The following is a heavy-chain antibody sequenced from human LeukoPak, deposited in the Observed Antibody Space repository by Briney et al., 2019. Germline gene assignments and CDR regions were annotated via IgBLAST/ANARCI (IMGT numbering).Heavy chain of an antibody. V-gene: IGHV4-39*01. CDR2: MYYIGST. J-gene: IGHJ3*02. CDR1: GGSISSSSYY. Sequence: SETLSLTCTVSGGSISSSSYYCGWIRQPPGKGLEWIGSMYYIGSTYSNPSLKSRVTISVDTSKNQFSLKLSSMTAADTAVYYCARRVWGYCSSTSCHVGAFDIWGQGTMVTVSS. CDR3: ARRVWGYCSSTSCHVGAFDI. D-gene: IGHD2-2*01.